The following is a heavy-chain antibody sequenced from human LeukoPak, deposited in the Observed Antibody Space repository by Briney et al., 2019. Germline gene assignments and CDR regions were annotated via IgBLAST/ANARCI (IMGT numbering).Heavy chain of an antibody. CDR2: IYSGGNT. D-gene: IGHD1-26*01. J-gene: IGHJ4*02. V-gene: IGHV3-66*01. CDR1: GFAVSSNS. Sequence: PGGSLRLSCAVSGFAVSSNSMSWVRQAPGKGLEWVSDIYSGGNTYYADSVEGRFTISRDNSKNTLYLQMSSLRAEDTAVYYCAREWVVGALDYWGQGTLLTVSS. CDR3: AREWVVGALDY.